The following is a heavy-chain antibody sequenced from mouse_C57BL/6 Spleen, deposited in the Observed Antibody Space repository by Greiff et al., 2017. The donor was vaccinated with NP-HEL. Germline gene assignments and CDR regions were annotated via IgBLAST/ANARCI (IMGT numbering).Heavy chain of an antibody. CDR2: IDPSDSYT. V-gene: IGHV1-69*01. CDR1: GYTFTSYW. D-gene: IGHD2-1*01. J-gene: IGHJ4*01. Sequence: VQLQQPGAELVMPGASVKLSCKASGYTFTSYWMHWVKQRPGQDLEWIGEIDPSDSYTNYNQKFKGKSTLTVDKSSSTAYMQLSSLTSEDSAVYYCARSYGMDAMDYWGQGTSVTVSS. CDR3: ARSYGMDAMDY.